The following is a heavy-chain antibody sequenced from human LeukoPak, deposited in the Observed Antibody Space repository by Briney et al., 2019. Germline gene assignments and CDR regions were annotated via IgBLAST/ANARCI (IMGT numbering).Heavy chain of an antibody. Sequence: SGGSLRLSCVASGFSFSDYGMHWVRQTPGKGLECVAFIHYGGSNTYYADSVKGRITISRDDSKNTLYLQMNSLRAEDTAVYYCAELGITMIGGVWGKGTTVTISS. V-gene: IGHV3-30*02. J-gene: IGHJ6*04. CDR3: AELGITMIGGV. D-gene: IGHD3-10*02. CDR1: GFSFSDYG. CDR2: IHYGGSNT.